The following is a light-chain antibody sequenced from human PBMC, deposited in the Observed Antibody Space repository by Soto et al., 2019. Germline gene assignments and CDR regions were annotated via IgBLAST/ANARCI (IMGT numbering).Light chain of an antibody. CDR1: SSDVGSYNH. CDR3: SSYSISTAYL. Sequence: QSALTQPASVSGSPGQSITISCTGISSDVGSYNHVSWYQQHPGKAPKLMIYEVSNRPSGVSYRFSGSKSGNTASLTISGLQVEDEADYFCSSYSISTAYLFGTGTKVTVL. J-gene: IGLJ1*01. CDR2: EVS. V-gene: IGLV2-14*02.